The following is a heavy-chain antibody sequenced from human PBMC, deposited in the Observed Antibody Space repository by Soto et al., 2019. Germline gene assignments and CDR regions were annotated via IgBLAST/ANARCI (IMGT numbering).Heavy chain of an antibody. V-gene: IGHV3-48*02. CDR1: GFTFRSYN. J-gene: IGHJ4*01. CDR3: ARGGTIAVTTIGDY. Sequence: DVQLVESGGGLVQPGGSLRLSCAASGFTFRSYNMNWVRQAPGKGLDWVSYISSSSSTIYYADSVKGRFTISRDNAKNSLYLQMNRLRDDDPAMYYCARGGTIAVTTIGDYWGQGTLVTVSS. D-gene: IGHD5-12*01. CDR2: ISSSSSTI.